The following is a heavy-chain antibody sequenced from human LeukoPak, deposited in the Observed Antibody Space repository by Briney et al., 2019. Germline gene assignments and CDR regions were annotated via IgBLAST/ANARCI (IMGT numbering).Heavy chain of an antibody. CDR3: ARGHGSYYYYMDV. V-gene: IGHV1-2*02. D-gene: IGHD3-10*01. CDR1: GYTFTGYY. J-gene: IGHJ6*03. CDR2: INPNSGGT. Sequence: ASVKVSCKASGYTFTGYYMHWVRQAPGQGLEWMGWINPNSGGTNYAQKFQGRVTMTRDTSTSTAYMELSRLRSDDTAVYHCARGHGSYYYYMDVWGKGTTVTVSS.